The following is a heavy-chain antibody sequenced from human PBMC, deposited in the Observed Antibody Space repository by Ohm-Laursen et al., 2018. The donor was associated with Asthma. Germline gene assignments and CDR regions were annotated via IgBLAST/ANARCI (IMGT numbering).Heavy chain of an antibody. V-gene: IGHV3-30-3*01. J-gene: IGHJ3*02. Sequence: SLRLSCAASGFTFSNFAMHWVRQAPGKGLDWVSFITSDGSWTSYADSVKARFTISKDNSENTLFLQMNSLRPDDTAVYYCARRDFSGCDTNAAFDIWGQGTMVAVSS. CDR3: ARRDFSGCDTNAAFDI. CDR1: GFTFSNFA. CDR2: ITSDGSWT. D-gene: IGHD2-8*01.